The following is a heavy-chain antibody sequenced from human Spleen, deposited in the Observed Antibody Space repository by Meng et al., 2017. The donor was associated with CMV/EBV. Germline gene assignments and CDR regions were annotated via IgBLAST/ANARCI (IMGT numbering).Heavy chain of an antibody. CDR3: ARGSGSSGYYPDY. CDR2: ISSSSYI. D-gene: IGHD3-22*01. CDR1: GFTFSSYS. Sequence: GGSLRLSCAASGFTFSSYSMNWVRQAPGKGLEWVSSISSSSYIYYADSVKGRFTISRDNAKNSLYLQMNSLRAEDTAVYYCARGSGSSGYYPDYWGQGTLVTVSS. J-gene: IGHJ4*02. V-gene: IGHV3-21*01.